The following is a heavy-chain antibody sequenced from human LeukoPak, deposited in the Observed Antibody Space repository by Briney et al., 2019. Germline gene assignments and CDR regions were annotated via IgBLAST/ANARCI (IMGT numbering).Heavy chain of an antibody. CDR1: GFTFSDYA. CDR3: AKRGPPYNGSPGNYFDY. V-gene: IGHV3-23*01. J-gene: IGHJ4*02. Sequence: GGSLRLSCAASGFTFSDYAMSWVRQAPGKGLEWVSAISDRGDRTWDADSVKGRFTSSRDNSKNTLYLQMSSLRAEDTAVYYCAKRGPPYNGSPGNYFDYWGQGTLVTVSS. CDR2: ISDRGDRT. D-gene: IGHD3-10*01.